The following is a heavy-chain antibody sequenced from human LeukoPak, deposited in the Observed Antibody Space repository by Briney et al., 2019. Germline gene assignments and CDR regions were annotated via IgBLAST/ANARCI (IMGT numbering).Heavy chain of an antibody. D-gene: IGHD6-19*01. Sequence: GGSLRVSCAVSGFTLSSYAMSWVSQAPGKGLEWVSSTSGSGGSTYYADSVKGRFTISRDNSKNTLYLQMNSLRAEDTAVYYCAKARSGWYRFGYWGQGTLVTVSS. CDR3: AKARSGWYRFGY. V-gene: IGHV3-23*01. CDR2: TSGSGGST. J-gene: IGHJ4*02. CDR1: GFTLSSYA.